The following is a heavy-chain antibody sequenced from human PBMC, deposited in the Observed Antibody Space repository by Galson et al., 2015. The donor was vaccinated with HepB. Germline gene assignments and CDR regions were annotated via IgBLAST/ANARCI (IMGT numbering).Heavy chain of an antibody. J-gene: IGHJ4*02. D-gene: IGHD4-11*01. CDR2: INAGDGNT. CDR1: GYTFTSYA. V-gene: IGHV1-3*01. CDR3: ASGGATTVTPPYDY. Sequence: SVKVSCKASGYTFTSYAMHWVRQAPGQRLEWMGWINAGDGNTKYSQKFQGRVTITRDTSASTAYMELSSLRSGDTAVYYCASGGATTVTPPYDYWGQGTLVTVSS.